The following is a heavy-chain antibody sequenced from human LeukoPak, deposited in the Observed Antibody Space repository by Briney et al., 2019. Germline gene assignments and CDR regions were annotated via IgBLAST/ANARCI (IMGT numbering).Heavy chain of an antibody. V-gene: IGHV3-15*01. CDR1: GFTFSDAW. CDR2: IKSKSDGGTI. Sequence: GGSLRLSCVGSGFTFSDAWMSWVGQAPGKGVEWVGRIKSKSDGGTIDYAAPVKGRFTISRDDSRNTLYLQMNSLKTEDTAVYYCTTRRQDGWWGQGTLVTVS. CDR3: TTRRQDGW. D-gene: IGHD2-15*01. J-gene: IGHJ4*02.